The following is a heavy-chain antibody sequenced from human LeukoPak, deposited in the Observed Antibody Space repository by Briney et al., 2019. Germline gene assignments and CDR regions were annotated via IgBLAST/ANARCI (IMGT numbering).Heavy chain of an antibody. D-gene: IGHD6-19*01. Sequence: GGSLRLSCAASGITFSGYGMHWIRQAPGKGLEWVAFISYDGVNKFYADPVKGRFTISSDSSKNILFLQMNSLRADDTAVYYCARGNYNNGWYYFDHWGQGTLVTVSS. V-gene: IGHV3-33*01. CDR3: ARGNYNNGWYYFDH. J-gene: IGHJ4*02. CDR2: ISYDGVNK. CDR1: GITFSGYG.